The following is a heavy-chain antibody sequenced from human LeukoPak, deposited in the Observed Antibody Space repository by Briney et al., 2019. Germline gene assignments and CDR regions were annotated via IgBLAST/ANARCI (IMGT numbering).Heavy chain of an antibody. CDR2: IYYSGST. V-gene: IGHV4-59*01. J-gene: IGHJ4*02. CDR3: AREAGRYGLDY. Sequence: PSETLSHTCTVSGGSITSYYWSWIRQPPGKGLEWIGYIYYSGSTNYNPSLKSRVTISVVTSKNQFSLKLSSVTAADTAVYFCAREAGRYGLDYWGQGTLVTVSS. D-gene: IGHD1-26*01. CDR1: GGSITSYY.